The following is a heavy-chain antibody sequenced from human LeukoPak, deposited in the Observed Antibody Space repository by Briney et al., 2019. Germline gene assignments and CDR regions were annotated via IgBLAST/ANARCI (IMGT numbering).Heavy chain of an antibody. Sequence: GGSLRLSRVVSGLSVSSTYMTWVRQAPGKGLEWVSVIYSGGGTNYPDSVKGRFSISRDNSKNTLYLQMRSLRAEDTAVYYCVGEGTYWGQGTLVTVSS. CDR3: VGEGTY. V-gene: IGHV3-53*01. CDR1: GLSVSSTY. D-gene: IGHD1-1*01. CDR2: IYSGGGT. J-gene: IGHJ4*02.